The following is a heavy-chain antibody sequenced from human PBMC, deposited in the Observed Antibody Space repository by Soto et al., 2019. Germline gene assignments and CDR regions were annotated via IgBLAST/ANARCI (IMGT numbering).Heavy chain of an antibody. CDR1: GGSCTSNNW. D-gene: IGHD1-7*01. CDR2: IYRTGST. V-gene: IGHV4-4*02. CDR3: ASRDPGTSVDY. J-gene: IGHJ4*02. Sequence: ETLSLTCAVSGGSCTSNNWWTCVRQPPGQGLEWIGEIYRTGSTNYNLSLKSRVTISLDKSENQFSLKVTSLTAADTAVYYCASRDPGTSVDYWGQGTLVTVSS.